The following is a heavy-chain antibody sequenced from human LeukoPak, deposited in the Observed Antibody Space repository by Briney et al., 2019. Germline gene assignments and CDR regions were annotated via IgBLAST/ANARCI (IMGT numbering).Heavy chain of an antibody. V-gene: IGHV3-48*03. CDR3: ARVSLFEAFDI. D-gene: IGHD3-10*01. CDR1: GFTFSSYE. CDR2: ISSSGSTI. J-gene: IGHJ3*02. Sequence: GGSLRLSCAASGFTFSSYEMNWVRQAPGKGLEWVSYISSSGSTIYYADSVKGRFTISRDNARNSLYLQMISLRAEDTAIYYCARVSLFEAFDIWSQGTMVTVSS.